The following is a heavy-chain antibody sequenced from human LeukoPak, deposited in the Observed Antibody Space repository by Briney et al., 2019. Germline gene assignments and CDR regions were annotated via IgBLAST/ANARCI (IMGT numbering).Heavy chain of an antibody. CDR2: FDPEDGET. CDR3: ATDVVAQNWFDP. V-gene: IGHV1-24*01. CDR1: GYTLTELS. Sequence: ASVKVSCKVSGYTLTELSMHWVRQAPGKGLEWMGGFDPEDGETIYAQKFQGRVTMTEDTSTDTAYMELSSLRSEDTAVYYCATDVVAQNWFDPWGQGTLVTVSS. D-gene: IGHD2-15*01. J-gene: IGHJ5*02.